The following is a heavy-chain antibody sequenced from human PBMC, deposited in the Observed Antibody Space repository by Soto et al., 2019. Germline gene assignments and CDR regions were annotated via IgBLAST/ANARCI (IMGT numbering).Heavy chain of an antibody. CDR2: IYYSGST. J-gene: IGHJ4*02. CDR1: GGSFSGYY. Sequence: SETLSLTCAVYGGSFSGYYWSWIRQPPGKGLEWIGSIYYSGSTYYNPSLKSRVTISVDTSKNQFSLTLSSVTAADTAVYYCARRIAAVVRGYFDYWGQGTLVTVSS. CDR3: ARRIAAVVRGYFDY. D-gene: IGHD6-13*01. V-gene: IGHV4-34*01.